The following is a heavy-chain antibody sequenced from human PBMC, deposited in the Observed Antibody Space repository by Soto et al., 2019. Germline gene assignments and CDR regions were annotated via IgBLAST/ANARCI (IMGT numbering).Heavy chain of an antibody. CDR3: VSWMSAHFDY. J-gene: IGHJ4*02. D-gene: IGHD2-2*03. Sequence: VLLLESGGGFVQPGGSVRLSCAAPQFTFVGLGLSWVRQSPGRGLEWVATISRDEDNTHYADSVNGRFTISKDRSTNTLHLHMASIRAEDTAMYYCVSWMSAHFDYWGRGTLVTVSS. CDR1: QFTFVGLG. CDR2: ISRDEDNT. V-gene: IGHV3-23*01.